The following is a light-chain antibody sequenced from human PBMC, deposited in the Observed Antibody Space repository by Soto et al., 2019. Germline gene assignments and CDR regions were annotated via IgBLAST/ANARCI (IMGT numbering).Light chain of an antibody. CDR2: DAS. CDR3: QQLSNWPPT. J-gene: IGKJ2*01. CDR1: QSVSSN. V-gene: IGKV3-11*01. Sequence: EIVLTQSPATLALSPGERAPLSCRASQSVSSNLAWSQQKPGQAPRLLIYDASNRATGIPARFSGSWSWTDFTLTITSLEPADFAVYYCQQLSNWPPTFGQGPKLDIK.